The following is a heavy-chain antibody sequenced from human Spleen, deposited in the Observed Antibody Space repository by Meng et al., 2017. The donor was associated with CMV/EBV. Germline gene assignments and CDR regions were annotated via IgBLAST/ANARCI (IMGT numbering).Heavy chain of an antibody. J-gene: IGHJ3*02. CDR3: ASSTRGPFDI. CDR2: IYPSGGGT. Sequence: ASVKVSCKTSGYTFTGHYMHWVRQAPGQGLEWMGWIYPSGGGTKYAQKFRGRVTMSRDTATSTVYMELSRLRSDDTALYYCASSTRGPFDIWGQGTLVTVSS. V-gene: IGHV1-2*02. D-gene: IGHD2-2*01. CDR1: GYTFTGHY.